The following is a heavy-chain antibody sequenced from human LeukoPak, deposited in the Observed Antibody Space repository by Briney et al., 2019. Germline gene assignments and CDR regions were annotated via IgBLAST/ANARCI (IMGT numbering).Heavy chain of an antibody. V-gene: IGHV4-4*02. CDR1: GGSISSSNW. J-gene: IGHJ2*01. D-gene: IGHD3-10*01. CDR3: ARGPGTYWYFDL. Sequence: TPSETLSLTCAVSGGSISSSNWWSWVRQPPGKGLEWIGEIYHSGSTNYNPSLKSRVTISVDTSTNQFSLKLSSVTAADTAVYYCARGPGTYWYFDLWGRGTLVTVSS. CDR2: IYHSGST.